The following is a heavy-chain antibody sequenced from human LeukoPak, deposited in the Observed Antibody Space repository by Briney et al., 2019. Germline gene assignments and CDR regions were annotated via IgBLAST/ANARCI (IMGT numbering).Heavy chain of an antibody. J-gene: IGHJ4*02. V-gene: IGHV4-34*01. D-gene: IGHD6-19*01. Sequence: SETLSLTCAVYGGSFSGYYWSWIRQPPGKGLEWIGEINHSGSTNYNPSLKSRVTISVDTSKNQFSLKLSSVTAVDTAVYYCARERAGYSSGWHFDYWGQGTLVTVSS. CDR2: INHSGST. CDR1: GGSFSGYY. CDR3: ARERAGYSSGWHFDY.